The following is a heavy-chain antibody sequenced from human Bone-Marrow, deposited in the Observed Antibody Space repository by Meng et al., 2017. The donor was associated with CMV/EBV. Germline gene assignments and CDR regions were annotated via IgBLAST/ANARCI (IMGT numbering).Heavy chain of an antibody. J-gene: IGHJ3*01. CDR2: IYNRGRT. CDR1: GDSVSSDDYY. CDR3: ARDRPAGITAS. Sequence: VSGDSVSSDDYYWDWIRQHPGKGLEWIGYIYNRGRTTYYNPSLKSRVTISLDTSRNQFSLKLSSVTAADTAVYYCARDRPAGITASWGQGTMVTVSS. D-gene: IGHD3-10*01. V-gene: IGHV4-31*02.